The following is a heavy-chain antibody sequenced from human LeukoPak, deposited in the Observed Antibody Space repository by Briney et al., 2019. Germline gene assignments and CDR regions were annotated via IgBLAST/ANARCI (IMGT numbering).Heavy chain of an antibody. V-gene: IGHV3-23*01. CDR3: AKAGLILHAGY. J-gene: IGHJ4*02. CDR1: GFSYA. D-gene: IGHD2-21*01. Sequence: GGSLRLSCAVSGFSYAMTRVRQAPGKGLECVSVITSTGDNTYYIDSVKGRFTISRDDSKNTLYLQMNSLRVEDTAIYYCAKAGLILHAGYWGQGTLVTVSS. CDR2: ITSTGDNT.